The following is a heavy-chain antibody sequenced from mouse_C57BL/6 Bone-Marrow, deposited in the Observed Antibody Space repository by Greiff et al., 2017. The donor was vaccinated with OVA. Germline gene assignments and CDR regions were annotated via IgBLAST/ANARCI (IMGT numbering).Heavy chain of an antibody. V-gene: IGHV1-69*01. Sequence: QVQLQQPGAELVMPGASVKLSCKASGYTFTSYWMHWVKQRPGQGLEWIGEIDPSDSYTNYNQKFKGKSTLTVDKSSSTAYMQLSSLTSEDSAVYYCAREGVYYGSCAMDYWGQGTSVTVSS. CDR1: GYTFTSYW. J-gene: IGHJ4*01. D-gene: IGHD2-1*01. CDR2: IDPSDSYT. CDR3: AREGVYYGSCAMDY.